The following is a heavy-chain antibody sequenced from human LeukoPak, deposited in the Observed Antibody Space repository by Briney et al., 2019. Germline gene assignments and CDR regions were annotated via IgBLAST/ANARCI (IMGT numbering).Heavy chain of an antibody. V-gene: IGHV4-39*01. CDR2: IYYSGST. CDR3: ARRGGNSNDY. CDR1: GGSISSSSYY. J-gene: IGHJ4*02. Sequence: PSETLPLTCTVSGGSISSSSYYWGWIRQPPGKGLEWIGSIYYSGSTYYNPSLKSRVTISVDTSKNQFSLKLSSVTAADTAVYYCARRGGNSNDYWGQGTLVTVSS. D-gene: IGHD1-1*01.